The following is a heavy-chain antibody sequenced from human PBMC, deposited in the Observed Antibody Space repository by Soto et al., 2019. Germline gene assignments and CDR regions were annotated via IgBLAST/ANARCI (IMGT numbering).Heavy chain of an antibody. CDR1: GDSISITSYY. D-gene: IGHD2-15*01. CDR3: ASTKDETLYFDY. J-gene: IGHJ4*02. CDR2: IHYSGST. Sequence: WETLSLTCTVSGDSISITSYYWGWVRQPPGKGLEWIGSIHYSGSTHYNPSLQSRVTISGDASKKQFSLKLRSVTAADTAVYYCASTKDETLYFDYWGQGTLVTVSS. V-gene: IGHV4-39*01.